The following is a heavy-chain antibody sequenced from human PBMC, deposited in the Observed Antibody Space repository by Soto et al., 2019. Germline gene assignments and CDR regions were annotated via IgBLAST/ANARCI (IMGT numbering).Heavy chain of an antibody. CDR2: ISSSTSHT. V-gene: IGHV3-11*05. J-gene: IGHJ4*02. Sequence: QVQLVESGGGLVKPGGSLRLSCAVSGFTFSDCYMTWIRQAPGKGLEWVSYISSSTSHTNYADSVKGRFTISRDNAKNSLFLQMNSLRAEDTAVYYCARGRGAAADYFDFWGQGTLVTVSS. D-gene: IGHD6-13*01. CDR3: ARGRGAAADYFDF. CDR1: GFTFSDCY.